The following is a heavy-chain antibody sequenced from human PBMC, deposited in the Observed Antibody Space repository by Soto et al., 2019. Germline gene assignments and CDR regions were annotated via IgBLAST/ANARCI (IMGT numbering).Heavy chain of an antibody. Sequence: ASVKVSCKASGYTFTSYAMHWVRQAPGQRLEWMGWINAGNGNTKYSQKFRGRVTITRDTSASTAYMELSSLRSEDTAVYYCASNNDTLTGGGWFDPWGQGTLVTVSS. V-gene: IGHV1-3*01. J-gene: IGHJ5*02. D-gene: IGHD3-9*01. CDR2: INAGNGNT. CDR1: GYTFTSYA. CDR3: ASNNDTLTGGGWFDP.